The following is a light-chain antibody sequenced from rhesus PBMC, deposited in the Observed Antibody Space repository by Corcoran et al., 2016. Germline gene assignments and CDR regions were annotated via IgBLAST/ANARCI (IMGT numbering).Light chain of an antibody. V-gene: IGKV3-42*03. Sequence: EIVLTQSPATLSLSPGERATLSCRASQSVSDNLSWYPQKPKQAPRLLIYGTARRAPGILDRCSGSGSGTDFTLTISSMEPEDFAVYDCQEYSYWPLTFGGGTKVEI. CDR3: QEYSYWPLT. J-gene: IGKJ4*01. CDR1: QSVSDN. CDR2: GTA.